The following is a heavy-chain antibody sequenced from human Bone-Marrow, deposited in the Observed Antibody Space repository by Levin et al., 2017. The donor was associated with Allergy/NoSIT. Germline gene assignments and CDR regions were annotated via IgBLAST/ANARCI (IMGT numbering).Heavy chain of an antibody. CDR2: ITGSGSTI. CDR3: ARDLNKAKYYYGMDV. D-gene: IGHD1/OR15-1a*01. CDR1: GFTFSDFY. V-gene: IGHV3-11*01. Sequence: GESLKISCAASGFTFSDFYMSWIRQAPGKGLEWVSYITGSGSTIYYADSVKGRFTISRDNAKNSLYLQMNSLRAEDTAVYYWARDLNKAKYYYGMDVWGQGTTVTVSS. J-gene: IGHJ6*02.